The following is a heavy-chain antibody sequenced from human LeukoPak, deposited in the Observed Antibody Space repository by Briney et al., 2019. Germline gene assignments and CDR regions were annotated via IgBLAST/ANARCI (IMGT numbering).Heavy chain of an antibody. V-gene: IGHV4-59*01. CDR1: SDSISSYY. D-gene: IGHD5-18*01. J-gene: IGHJ4*02. Sequence: SQTLSLTCALTSDSISSYYSNWIRHTPGKGLECLGHVYYIGQTHYNPSLNSRVTILMDTSQSQISLRLISVTAADTAVYYCATFRRGSTYGFFDYWGQGILVTVSS. CDR3: ATFRRGSTYGFFDY. CDR2: VYYIGQT.